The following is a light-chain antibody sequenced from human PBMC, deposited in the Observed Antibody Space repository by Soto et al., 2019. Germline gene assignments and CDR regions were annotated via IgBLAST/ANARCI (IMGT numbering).Light chain of an antibody. V-gene: IGKV1-39*01. CDR3: QQSYSTPSLT. Sequence: MTQSPLSLPVTPGEPASISCRSSQSLLHSNGYNYLDWYQQKPGKAPKLLIYAAYSLQSGVPSRFSGSGSGTDFTLTISSLQPEDFATYYCQQSYSTPSLTFGGGTKVDI. J-gene: IGKJ4*01. CDR1: QSLLHSNGYNY. CDR2: AAY.